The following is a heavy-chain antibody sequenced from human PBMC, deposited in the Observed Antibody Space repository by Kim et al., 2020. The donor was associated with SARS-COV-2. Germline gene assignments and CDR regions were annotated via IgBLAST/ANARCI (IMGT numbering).Heavy chain of an antibody. CDR2: IYHSGST. CDR1: GGSISSSNW. CDR3: ASLTMVRGVIHYFDY. J-gene: IGHJ4*02. V-gene: IGHV4-4*02. D-gene: IGHD3-10*01. Sequence: SETLSLTCAVSGGSISSSNWWSWVRQPPGKGLEWIGEIYHSGSTNYNPSLKSRVTISVDKSKNQFSLKLSSVTAADTAVYYCASLTMVRGVIHYFDYWGQGTLVTVSS.